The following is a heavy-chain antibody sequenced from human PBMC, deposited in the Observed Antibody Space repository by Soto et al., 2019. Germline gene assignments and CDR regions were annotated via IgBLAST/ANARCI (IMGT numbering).Heavy chain of an antibody. J-gene: IGHJ4*02. V-gene: IGHV1-24*01. CDR1: GYTLTELS. Sequence: ASVKVSFKVSGYTLTELSMHWLRQAPGKGLEWMGGFDPEDGETIYAQKFQGRVTMTEDTSTDTAYMELSSLRSEDTAVYYCATDGPYSPRSNWGQGTLVTVSS. CDR3: ATDGPYSPRSN. CDR2: FDPEDGET. D-gene: IGHD5-12*01.